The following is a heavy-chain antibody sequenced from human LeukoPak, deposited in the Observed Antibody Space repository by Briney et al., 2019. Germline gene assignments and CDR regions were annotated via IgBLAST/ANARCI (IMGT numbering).Heavy chain of an antibody. CDR2: FDPEDGET. J-gene: IGHJ4*02. CDR1: GYTLTELS. CDR3: ATQMGATVTTGEFDY. Sequence: ASVKVSCKVSGYTLTELSMHWVRQAPRKGLEWMGGFDPEDGETIYAQKFQGRVTMTEDTSTDTAYMELSSLRSEDTAVYYCATQMGATVTTGEFDYWGQGTLVTVSS. V-gene: IGHV1-24*01. D-gene: IGHD4-17*01.